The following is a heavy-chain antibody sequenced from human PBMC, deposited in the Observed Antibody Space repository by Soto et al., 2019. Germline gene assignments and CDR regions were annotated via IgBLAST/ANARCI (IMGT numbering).Heavy chain of an antibody. CDR3: ARVVWRFWSGYYRAQDYYYGMDV. CDR1: GFTFSSYA. Sequence: GGSLRLSCAASGFTFSSYAMSWVRQAPGKGLEWVSAISGSGGSTYYADSVKGRFTISRDNSKNTLYLQMNSLRAEDTAVYYCARVVWRFWSGYYRAQDYYYGMDVWGQGTTVTVSS. V-gene: IGHV3-23*01. J-gene: IGHJ6*02. D-gene: IGHD3-3*01. CDR2: ISGSGGST.